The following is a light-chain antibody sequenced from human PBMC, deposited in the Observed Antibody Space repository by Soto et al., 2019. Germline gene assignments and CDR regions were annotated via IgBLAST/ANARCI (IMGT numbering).Light chain of an antibody. V-gene: IGLV2-8*01. CDR1: SSDVGAYDY. Sequence: QSALTQPPSASGSPGQSVTISCTGTSSDVGAYDYVCWYQQHPGKAPKLMIYEVNKRPSGVPDRFSGSKSGNTASLTISGLQAEDEADYFCSSYTSSNTHVIFGGGTKLTVL. CDR2: EVN. J-gene: IGLJ2*01. CDR3: SSYTSSNTHVI.